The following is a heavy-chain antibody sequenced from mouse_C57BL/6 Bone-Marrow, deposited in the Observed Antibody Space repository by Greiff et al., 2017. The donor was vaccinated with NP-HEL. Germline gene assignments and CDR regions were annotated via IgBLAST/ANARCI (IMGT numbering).Heavy chain of an antibody. CDR2: SRNKANDYTT. J-gene: IGHJ4*01. V-gene: IGHV7-1*01. Sequence: EVQRVESGGGLVQSGRSLRLSCATSGFTFSDFYMEWVRQAPGKGLEWIAASRNKANDYTTEYSASVKGRFIVSRDTSQSILYLQMNALRAEDTAIYYCARGGAMDYWGQGTSVTVSS. CDR3: ARGGAMDY. CDR1: GFTFSDFY.